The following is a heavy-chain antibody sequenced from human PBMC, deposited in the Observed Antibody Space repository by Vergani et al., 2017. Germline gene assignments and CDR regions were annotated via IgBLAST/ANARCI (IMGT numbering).Heavy chain of an antibody. D-gene: IGHD2-21*01. V-gene: IGHV3-15*07. CDR3: TTDPRYCGDGSRYWLRDHHYYGMDV. J-gene: IGHJ6*02. CDR1: GFSFRNAW. Sequence: EVQLVESGGGIVKPGGSLRLSCVASGFSFRNAWMNWVRRTPGKGLEWVGRIKSTFDRGTTDYAAAVKGRFTISRDDSKNTLFLQMNGLKTEDIGVYYCTTDPRYCGDGSRYWLRDHHYYGMDVRGQGTTVTVSS. CDR2: IKSTFDRGTT.